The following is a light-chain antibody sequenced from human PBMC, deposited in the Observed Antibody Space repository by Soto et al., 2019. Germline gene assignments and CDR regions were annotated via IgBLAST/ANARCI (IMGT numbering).Light chain of an antibody. Sequence: QAVVTQPPSVSGAPGQRVTISCTGSSSNIGAGYDVHWYQQLPGTVPKLLIYGNTNRPSGVPDRFSGSKSGTSASLAITGLQAEDEADYSCQSYDSSLFWVFGGGTKVTVL. J-gene: IGLJ3*02. CDR3: QSYDSSLFWV. CDR2: GNT. V-gene: IGLV1-40*01. CDR1: SSNIGAGYD.